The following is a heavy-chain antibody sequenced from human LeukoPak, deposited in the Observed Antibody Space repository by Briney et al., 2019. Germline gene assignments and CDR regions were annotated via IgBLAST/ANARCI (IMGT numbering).Heavy chain of an antibody. CDR3: AKLTSAGIYFRVDV. CDR2: ITNGGGST. D-gene: IGHD6-13*01. V-gene: IGHV3-23*01. Sequence: PGGSLRLSCAASGFTFSSYAMNWVRQAPGKGLEWVSGITNGGGSTYYADSVKGRFTISRDNSKNTLYLQMNTLRAGDTAIYYCAKLTSAGIYFRVDVWGKGTTVTVSS. CDR1: GFTFSSYA. J-gene: IGHJ6*04.